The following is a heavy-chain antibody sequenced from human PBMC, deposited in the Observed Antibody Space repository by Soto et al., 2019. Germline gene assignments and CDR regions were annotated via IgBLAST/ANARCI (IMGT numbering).Heavy chain of an antibody. V-gene: IGHV1-46*03. J-gene: IGHJ6*02. Sequence: ASVKVSCKASGYTFTSYYMHWVRQAPGQGLEWMGIINPSGGSTSYAQKFQGRVTMTRDTSTSTVYMELSCLRSEDTAVYYCARDYDFMITFGGAEYYYGMDVWGQGTTVTVSS. CDR3: ARDYDFMITFGGAEYYYGMDV. CDR2: INPSGGST. D-gene: IGHD3-16*01. CDR1: GYTFTSYY.